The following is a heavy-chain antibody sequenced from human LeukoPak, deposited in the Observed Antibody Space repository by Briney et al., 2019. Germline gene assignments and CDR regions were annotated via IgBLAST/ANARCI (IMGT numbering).Heavy chain of an antibody. CDR2: IYSDGST. V-gene: IGHV3-66*04. CDR3: ARQRAFDI. Sequence: GGSLRLSCVASGLTVSSNYMSWVRQAPGKGLQWVPVIYSDGSTYYADSVKGRFTISRDNSKNTLYLQMNSLRAEDTAVYYCARQRAFDIWGQGTMVTVSS. CDR1: GLTVSSNY. J-gene: IGHJ3*02.